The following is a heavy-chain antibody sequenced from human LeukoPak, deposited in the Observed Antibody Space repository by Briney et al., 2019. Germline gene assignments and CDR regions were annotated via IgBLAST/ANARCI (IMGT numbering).Heavy chain of an antibody. CDR1: WYRLNNHW. D-gene: IGHD2-15*01. V-gene: IGHV5-51*01. CDR2: IYPGDPNT. Sequence: EAPNTSLNCPWYRLNNHWLGLVLQMPGKGLGWRGIIYPGDPNTKYSPSFQGQVTISADTTINTGCMQWRSLKASDTAMYYCARHLSVVLAASPDYWGEGTLVTV. CDR3: ARHLSVVLAASPDY. J-gene: IGHJ4*02.